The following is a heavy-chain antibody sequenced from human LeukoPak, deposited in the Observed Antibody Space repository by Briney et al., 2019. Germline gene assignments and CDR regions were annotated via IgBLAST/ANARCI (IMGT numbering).Heavy chain of an antibody. V-gene: IGHV3-11*04. J-gene: IGHJ4*02. CDR1: GFTFSDYY. D-gene: IGHD3-10*02. CDR3: ARDFSDVRGNIFDS. Sequence: GGSLRLSCAASGFTFSDYYMSWIRQAPGKGLQWLAYSSTSGSITYYADSVKGRFTISRDNAKNSMYLQMNSLRAEDTAVYYCARDFSDVRGNIFDSWGQGTLVIVSS. CDR2: SSTSGSIT.